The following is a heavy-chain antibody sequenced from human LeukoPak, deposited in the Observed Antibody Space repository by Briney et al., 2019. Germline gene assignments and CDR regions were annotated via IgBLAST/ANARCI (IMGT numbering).Heavy chain of an antibody. D-gene: IGHD1-7*01. J-gene: IGHJ4*02. Sequence: ASVKVSCKASGYTFTGYYMHWVRQAPGQGLEWMGWINPDSGGTNYAQKFQGRVTMTRDTSISTACMELSGLRSDDTAVYYCARELELLGFDYWGQGSLVTVSS. V-gene: IGHV1-2*02. CDR1: GYTFTGYY. CDR3: ARELELLGFDY. CDR2: INPDSGGT.